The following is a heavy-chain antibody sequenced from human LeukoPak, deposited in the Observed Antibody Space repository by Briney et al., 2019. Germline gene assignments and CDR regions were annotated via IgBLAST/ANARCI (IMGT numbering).Heavy chain of an antibody. CDR3: ARDHKSSSWYSD. D-gene: IGHD6-13*01. CDR1: GYTFTGYY. Sequence: ASVKVSCKASGYTFTGYYMHWVRQAPGQGLEWMGRINPNSGGTNYAQKFQGRVTMTRDTSISTAYMELSRLRSDDTAVYYCARDHKSSSWYSDWGQGTLVTVSS. V-gene: IGHV1-2*06. CDR2: INPNSGGT. J-gene: IGHJ4*02.